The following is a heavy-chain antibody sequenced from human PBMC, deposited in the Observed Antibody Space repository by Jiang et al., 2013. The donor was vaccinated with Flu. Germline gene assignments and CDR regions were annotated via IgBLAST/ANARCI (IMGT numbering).Heavy chain of an antibody. V-gene: IGHV3-9*01. CDR2: ISWNSGSI. D-gene: IGHD6-19*01. J-gene: IGHJ4*02. CDR1: GFTFDDYA. Sequence: QLVESGGGLVQPGRSLRLSCAASGFTFDDYAMHWVRQAPGKGLEWVSGISWNSGSIGYADSVKGRFTISRDNAKNSLYLQMNSLRAEDTALYYCAKDIQAGVAGFLWGGPDYWGQGTLVTVSS. CDR3: AKDIQAGVAGFLWGGPDY.